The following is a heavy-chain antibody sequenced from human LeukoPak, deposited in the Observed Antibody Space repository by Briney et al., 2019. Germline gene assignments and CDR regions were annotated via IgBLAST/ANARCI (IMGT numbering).Heavy chain of an antibody. D-gene: IGHD3-22*01. CDR2: IIPIFGTA. CDR1: GGTFSSYA. CDR3: ARLYTHYDSSGYYYEDC. V-gene: IGHV1-69*06. Sequence: SVKVSCKASGGTFSSYAISWVRQAPGQGLEWMGGIIPIFGTAKYAQNFQGIVSIAADRSTSTAYMELSSLRSEDTAVYYCARLYTHYDSSGYYYEDCWGQGTLVTVSS. J-gene: IGHJ4*02.